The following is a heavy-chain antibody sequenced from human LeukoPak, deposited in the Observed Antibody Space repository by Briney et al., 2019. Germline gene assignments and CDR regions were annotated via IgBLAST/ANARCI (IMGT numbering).Heavy chain of an antibody. D-gene: IGHD2-21*02. Sequence: ASVKVSCKASGYTFTSTGICWVRQAPGQGLEWMGWVSAYNGNTNYAQKFQGRVTMTRDTSTSTAYMELRNLRSDDTAVYYCARDAVVTAIRQWFDPWGQGTLVTVSS. V-gene: IGHV1-18*01. J-gene: IGHJ5*02. CDR3: ARDAVVTAIRQWFDP. CDR1: GYTFTSTG. CDR2: VSAYNGNT.